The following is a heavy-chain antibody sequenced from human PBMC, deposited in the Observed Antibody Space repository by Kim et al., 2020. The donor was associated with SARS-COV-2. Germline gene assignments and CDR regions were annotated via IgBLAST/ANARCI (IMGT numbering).Heavy chain of an antibody. CDR3: ARVVRLDSYYDSSGYYPYNWFDP. V-gene: IGHV4-31*03. CDR2: IYYSGST. CDR1: GGSISSGGYY. Sequence: SETLSLTCTVSGGSISSGGYYWSWIRQHPGKGLEWIGYIYYSGSTYYNPSLKSRVTISVDTSKNQFSLKLSSVTAADTAVYYCARVVRLDSYYDSSGYYPYNWFDPWGQGTLVTVSS. D-gene: IGHD3-22*01. J-gene: IGHJ5*02.